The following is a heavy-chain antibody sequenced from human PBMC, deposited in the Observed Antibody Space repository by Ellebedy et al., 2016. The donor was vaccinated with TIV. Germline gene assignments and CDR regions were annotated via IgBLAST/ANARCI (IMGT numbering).Heavy chain of an antibody. J-gene: IGHJ6*02. CDR2: ISWNSGSI. CDR1: GISFDDYA. Sequence: GGSLRLXXVVSGISFDDYAMHWVRQPPGKGLEWVSGISWNSGSIAYADSVKGRFTVSRDNAKNSLYLQMNSLRPEDTALYYCAKDFGAGANAVSGSPYVTHYYGMDVWGQGTTVTVSS. D-gene: IGHD3-22*01. CDR3: AKDFGAGANAVSGSPYVTHYYGMDV. V-gene: IGHV3-9*01.